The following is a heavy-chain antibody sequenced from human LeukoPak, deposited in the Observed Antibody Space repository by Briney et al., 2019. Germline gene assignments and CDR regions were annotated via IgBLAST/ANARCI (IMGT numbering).Heavy chain of an antibody. CDR1: GFTLSTYS. Sequence: GGSLRLSCAASGFTLSTYSMSWVRQAPGKGLEWVSTIDVTTGISYYADSVKGRFTISRDNSKNTLYLQMNSLRAEDTAVYYCATSITIFGVVTDHDAFDIWGQGTMVTVSS. CDR2: IDVTTGIS. V-gene: IGHV3-23*01. D-gene: IGHD3-3*01. J-gene: IGHJ3*02. CDR3: ATSITIFGVVTDHDAFDI.